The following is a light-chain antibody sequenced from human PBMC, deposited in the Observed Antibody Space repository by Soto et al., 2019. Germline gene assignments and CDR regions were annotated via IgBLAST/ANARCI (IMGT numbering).Light chain of an antibody. V-gene: IGKV1-9*01. CDR2: AAS. Sequence: DIQLTQSPSFLSASVGDRVTITCRASQGISSYLAWYQQKPGKAPKLLIYAASTLQSGVPSRFSGSGSGTEFTLTISSLQPEGFATYYCQQHNSYPLTFGGGTKVEIK. CDR3: QQHNSYPLT. CDR1: QGISSY. J-gene: IGKJ4*01.